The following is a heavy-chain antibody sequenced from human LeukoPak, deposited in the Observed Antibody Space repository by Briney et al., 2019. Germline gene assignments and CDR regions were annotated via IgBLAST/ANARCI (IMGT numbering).Heavy chain of an antibody. CDR1: GFTFSSYW. J-gene: IGHJ4*02. Sequence: GGSLRLSCAASGFTFSSYWMSWVRQAPGKGLEWVANIKQDGSEKYYVDSVKGRFTISRDNAKNSLYLQMNSLRAEDTAVYYCAKDQYYYDSSGYLAYWGQGTLVTVSS. CDR2: IKQDGSEK. CDR3: AKDQYYYDSSGYLAY. D-gene: IGHD3-22*01. V-gene: IGHV3-7*03.